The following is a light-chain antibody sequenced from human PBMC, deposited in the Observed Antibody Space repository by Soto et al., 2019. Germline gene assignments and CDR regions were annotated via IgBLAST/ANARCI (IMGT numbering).Light chain of an antibody. Sequence: QSALTQPASVSGSPGQSITISCTGTSSDVGGYNYVSWYQQQPGKAPKLMIYEVSNRPSGVSNRFSGSKSGNTASLTISGLQAEDEADYYCSSYTSSSCYVFGTGTKLTVL. CDR2: EVS. CDR3: SSYTSSSCYV. V-gene: IGLV2-14*01. J-gene: IGLJ1*01. CDR1: SSDVGGYNY.